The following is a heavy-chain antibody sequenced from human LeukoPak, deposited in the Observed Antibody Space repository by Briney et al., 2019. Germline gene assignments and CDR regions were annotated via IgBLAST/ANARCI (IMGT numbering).Heavy chain of an antibody. CDR1: GFTFSSSA. CDR3: ARDYADYVGYFFFDY. Sequence: GGSLRLSCVASGFTFSSSAMTWVRQAPGKGLEWVSGISSGTVGTTYYADSVKGRFTISRDNSKNTLFLQMDSLRAEDTAVYYCARDYADYVGYFFFDYWGQGTLVTVSS. D-gene: IGHD4-17*01. CDR2: ISSGTVGTT. V-gene: IGHV3-23*01. J-gene: IGHJ4*02.